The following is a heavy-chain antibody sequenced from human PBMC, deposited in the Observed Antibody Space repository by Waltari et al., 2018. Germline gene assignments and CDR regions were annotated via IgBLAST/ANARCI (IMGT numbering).Heavy chain of an antibody. V-gene: IGHV3-23*01. Sequence: EAQLLESGGGLAQPGGSLRLSCAASGFSFSTYVMNWVRQAPGKGLEWGSSSSGSGGTHYADSVKGRFTVSRDNSKNTLYLQMNSLGDEDTAVYYCARDHKVYSAFDIWGQGTMVTVSS. CDR1: GFSFSTYV. J-gene: IGHJ3*02. D-gene: IGHD2-21*01. CDR3: ARDHKVYSAFDI. CDR2: SSGSGGT.